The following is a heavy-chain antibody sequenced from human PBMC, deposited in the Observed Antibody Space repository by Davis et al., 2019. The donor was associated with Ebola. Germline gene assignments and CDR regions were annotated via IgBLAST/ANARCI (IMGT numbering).Heavy chain of an antibody. J-gene: IGHJ6*02. CDR2: INHSGST. CDR1: GGSFSGFF. CDR3: ARTVVAADTLYYYYYGMDV. Sequence: PSETLSLTCAVYGGSFSGFFWGWIRQPPGKGLEWIGEINHSGSTSYDPSLKSRVTISVDSSKKQFSLKLSSVTAADTAVYYCARTVVAADTLYYYYYGMDVWGQGTTVTVPS. V-gene: IGHV4-34*01. D-gene: IGHD2-15*01.